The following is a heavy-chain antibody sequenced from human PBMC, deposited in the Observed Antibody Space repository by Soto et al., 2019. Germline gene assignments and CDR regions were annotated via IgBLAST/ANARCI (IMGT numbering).Heavy chain of an antibody. V-gene: IGHV3-53*01. CDR2: HYSGGST. J-gene: IGHJ5*02. CDR3: ARHRHPRGTVGATSPLDP. Sequence: GGSLRLSCAISGFSVSSNYLSWVRQAPGKGLEWVSVHYSGGSTYYADPVQGRFTISRDKSNNTLYLQMRRVRAEDTAVYFCARHRHPRGTVGATSPLDPWGQGTQVTVSS. D-gene: IGHD1-26*01. CDR1: GFSVSSNY.